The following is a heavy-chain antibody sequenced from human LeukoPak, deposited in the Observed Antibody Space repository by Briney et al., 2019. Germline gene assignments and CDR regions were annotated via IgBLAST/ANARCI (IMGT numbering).Heavy chain of an antibody. Sequence: ASVKVSCKASGYTFTGYYMHWVRHAPGQGLEWMGRINPNSGGTNYAQKFQGRVTMTRDTSISTAYMELSRLRSDDTAVYYCARDRYYDSSGYYEYYYYYYMDVWGKGTTVTVSS. CDR3: ARDRYYDSSGYYEYYYYYYMDV. CDR1: GYTFTGYY. D-gene: IGHD3-22*01. V-gene: IGHV1-2*06. J-gene: IGHJ6*03. CDR2: INPNSGGT.